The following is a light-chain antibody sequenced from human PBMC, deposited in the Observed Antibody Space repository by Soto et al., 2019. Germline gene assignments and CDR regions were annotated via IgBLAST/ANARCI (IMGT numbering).Light chain of an antibody. Sequence: QSALTQPASVSGAAGQSITIACTGTSSDVGCYNYISWYQQHPDKAPKLMIYAFTDRPSGVSRRSSGSKSGHTASLPISGLQAEDEADYSCSSYTRSRTLFGTGPNVTV. J-gene: IGLJ1*01. V-gene: IGLV2-14*01. CDR1: SSDVGCYNY. CDR2: AFT. CDR3: SSYTRSRTL.